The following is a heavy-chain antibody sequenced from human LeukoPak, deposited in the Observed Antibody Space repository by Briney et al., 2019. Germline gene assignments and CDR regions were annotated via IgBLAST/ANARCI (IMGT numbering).Heavy chain of an antibody. CDR2: INTNTGNP. J-gene: IGHJ4*02. V-gene: IGHV7-4-1*02. CDR3: ARAPDIVVVPAAHFDY. CDR1: GYTFTSYA. Sequence: GASVKVSCKASGYTFTSYAMNWVRQAPGQGLEWMGWINTNTGNPTYAQGFTGRFVFSLDTSVSTAYPQISSLKAEDTAVYYCARAPDIVVVPAAHFDYWGQGTLVTVSS. D-gene: IGHD2-2*01.